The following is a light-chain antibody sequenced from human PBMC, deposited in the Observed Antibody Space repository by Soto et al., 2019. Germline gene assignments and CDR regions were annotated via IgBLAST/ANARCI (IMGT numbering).Light chain of an antibody. Sequence: QTTQSPSSLSASVGDRVSITCRASQSIRTYLNWYQHKPGQAPQVLTNGAARVHTRVPSIFSGSGSRTDFTVTISSLQPGDFATYFCHQKYRLPRTFGQGTKVDIK. CDR2: GAA. J-gene: IGKJ1*01. V-gene: IGKV1-39*01. CDR1: QSIRTY. CDR3: HQKYRLPRT.